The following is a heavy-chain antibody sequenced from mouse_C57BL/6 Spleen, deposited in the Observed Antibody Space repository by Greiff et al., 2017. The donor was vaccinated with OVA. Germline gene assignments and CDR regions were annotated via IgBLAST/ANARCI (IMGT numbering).Heavy chain of an antibody. V-gene: IGHV1-22*01. J-gene: IGHJ2*01. CDR2: INPNNGGT. CDR1: GYTFTDYN. D-gene: IGHD2-1*01. Sequence: EVQLQQSGPELVKPGASVKMSCKASGYTFTDYNMHWVKQSHGKSLEWIGYINPNNGGTSYNQKFKGKATLTVNKSSSTAYMELRSLTSEESEVDDCAREGEDGKCGGDYWGQGTTLTVSS. CDR3: AREGEDGKCGGDY.